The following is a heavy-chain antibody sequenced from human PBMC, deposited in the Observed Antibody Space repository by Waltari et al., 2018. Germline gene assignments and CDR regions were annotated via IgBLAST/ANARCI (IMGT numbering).Heavy chain of an antibody. Sequence: QVQLQESGPGLVKPSETLSLTCTVSGGSISSSSYYWGWIRQPPGKGLEWIGSIYYSGSTYYNPSLKSRVTISVDTSKNQFSLKLSSVTAADTAVYYCARHPARVFDLWGRGTLVTVSS. CDR2: IYYSGST. CDR3: ARHPARVFDL. CDR1: GGSISSSSYY. V-gene: IGHV4-39*01. J-gene: IGHJ2*01.